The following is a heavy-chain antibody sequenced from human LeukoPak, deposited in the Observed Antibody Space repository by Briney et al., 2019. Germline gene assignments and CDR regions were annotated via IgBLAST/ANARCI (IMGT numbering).Heavy chain of an antibody. V-gene: IGHV3-48*03. J-gene: IGHJ4*02. CDR2: IDTSGGTK. CDR3: ARSEFTQWLPLDY. CDR1: GFTFNNYE. D-gene: IGHD6-19*01. Sequence: YPGGSLRLSCSASGFTFNNYEMNWVRQAPGKGLEWASYIDTSGGTKRYANSVKGRITISRDNAKNSVYLQMNSLRAEDTAVYYCARSEFTQWLPLDYWGQGTLVTVSS.